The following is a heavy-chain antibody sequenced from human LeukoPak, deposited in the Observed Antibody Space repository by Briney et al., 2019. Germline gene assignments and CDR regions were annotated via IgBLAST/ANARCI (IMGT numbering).Heavy chain of an antibody. V-gene: IGHV1-18*01. D-gene: IGHD5-12*01. CDR2: ISTNNGNT. CDR3: ARDIVSGYDYAGDY. CDR1: GYTFTIYS. J-gene: IGHJ4*02. Sequence: APVKVSCKASGYTFTIYSISWVRQAPGQGLEWMGWISTNNGNTNYAQKLQGRVTMTTDTSTRTAYMELRSLRSDDTAVYYCARDIVSGYDYAGDYWGQGTLVTVSS.